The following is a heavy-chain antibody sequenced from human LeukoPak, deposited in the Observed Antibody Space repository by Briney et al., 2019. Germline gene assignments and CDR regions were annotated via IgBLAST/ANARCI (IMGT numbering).Heavy chain of an antibody. J-gene: IGHJ6*02. Sequence: PGGSLRLSCAASGFTFSSYGMHWVRQAPGKGLEWVAVIWYDGSNKYYADSVKGRFTISRDNAKNSLYLQMNSLRAEDTAVYYCASGQQLVRDYYGMDVWGQGTTVTVSS. CDR1: GFTFSSYG. CDR2: IWYDGSNK. CDR3: ASGQQLVRDYYGMDV. V-gene: IGHV3-33*01. D-gene: IGHD6-13*01.